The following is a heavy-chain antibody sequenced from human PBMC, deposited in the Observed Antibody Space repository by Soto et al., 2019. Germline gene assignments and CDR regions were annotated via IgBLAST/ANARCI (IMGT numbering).Heavy chain of an antibody. J-gene: IGHJ4*02. CDR2: IFYSGST. CDR3: ASLSYEQLW. D-gene: IGHD1-1*01. V-gene: IGHV4-39*01. Sequence: SETLSLTCTVSGGSISSSTYYWGWIRQSPGKGLEWIGSIFYSGSTYFNPSFKSRVTISVDTSKNQFSLKLSSVTIADTAIYYCASLSYEQLWWGQGTLVTVSS. CDR1: GGSISSSTYY.